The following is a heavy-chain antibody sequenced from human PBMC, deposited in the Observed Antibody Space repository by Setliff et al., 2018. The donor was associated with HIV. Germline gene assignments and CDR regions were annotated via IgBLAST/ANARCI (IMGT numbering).Heavy chain of an antibody. CDR2: ISAYNGDT. D-gene: IGHD3-16*01. V-gene: IGHV1-18*01. CDR1: GYTFTSYG. CDR3: ARGALGGDYAGALDF. Sequence: ASVKVSCKASGYTFTSYGISWLRQAPGQGLEWMGWISAYNGDTQSTQRFQGRVTMTTDTSTNTAYMEVRSLRSDDTAVYYCARGALGGDYAGALDFWGQGTPVTVSS. J-gene: IGHJ4*01.